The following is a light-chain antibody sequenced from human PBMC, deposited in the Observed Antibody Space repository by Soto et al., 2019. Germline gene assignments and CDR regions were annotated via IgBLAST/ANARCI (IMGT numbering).Light chain of an antibody. CDR3: QQYGSSRWT. CDR2: GAS. J-gene: IGKJ1*01. Sequence: EIVLTQSPGTLSLSPGERATISCRASQSVSSIYLAWYQQKPGQAPRLLIYGASSRATGIPDRFSGSGSGTDFTLTISRLEPEDFAVYYCQQYGSSRWTFGQGTKV. V-gene: IGKV3-20*01. CDR1: QSVSSIY.